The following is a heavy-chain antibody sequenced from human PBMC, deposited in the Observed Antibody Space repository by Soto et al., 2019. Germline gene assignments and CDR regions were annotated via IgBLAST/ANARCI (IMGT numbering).Heavy chain of an antibody. CDR1: GFTFSSYA. D-gene: IGHD3-9*01. Sequence: GGSLRLSCAASGFTFSSYAMSWVRRAPGNGLEWVSGISGSGRITKYADSVKGRFIISRDNFKNTLFLQMNSLRAEDTAVYYCAKDVHYDIVTGIEYFHHWAQGTLVTVSS. CDR3: AKDVHYDIVTGIEYFHH. V-gene: IGHV3-23*01. CDR2: ISGSGRIT. J-gene: IGHJ1*01.